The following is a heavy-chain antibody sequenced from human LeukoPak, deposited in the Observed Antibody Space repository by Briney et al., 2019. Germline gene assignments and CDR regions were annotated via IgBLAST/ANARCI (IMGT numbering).Heavy chain of an antibody. D-gene: IGHD6-13*01. CDR3: ASDSSSWYNVRDY. CDR2: ISPIFGTA. Sequence: SVKVSRKGSGGTFSSYAISWVRQAPGQGLEWMGGISPIFGTANYAQTFQGRVTITADESTSTAYMELSSLRSEDTAVYYCASDSSSWYNVRDYWGQGTLVTVSS. J-gene: IGHJ4*02. CDR1: GGTFSSYA. V-gene: IGHV1-69*13.